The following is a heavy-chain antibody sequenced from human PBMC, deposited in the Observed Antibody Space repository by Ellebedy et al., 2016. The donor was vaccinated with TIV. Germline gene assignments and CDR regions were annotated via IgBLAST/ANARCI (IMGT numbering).Heavy chain of an antibody. CDR1: GFIFNRYA. Sequence: GESLKISCAASGFIFNRYAMTWVRQAPGKGLEWVSGISGSGIKTNYAYSVRGRFNISRDNSKNTLYLQMNSLRGEDTAVYYCTKVSGAVFSAGYYLDYWGQGTLATVSS. V-gene: IGHV3-23*01. D-gene: IGHD2/OR15-2a*01. CDR2: ISGSGIKT. J-gene: IGHJ4*02. CDR3: TKVSGAVFSAGYYLDY.